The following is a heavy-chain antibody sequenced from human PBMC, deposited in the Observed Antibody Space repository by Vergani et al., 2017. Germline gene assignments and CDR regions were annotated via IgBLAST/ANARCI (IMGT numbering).Heavy chain of an antibody. CDR1: GYTLTELS. CDR3: ATVLQLDRMFDY. CDR2: FDPEEGEP. V-gene: IGHV1-24*01. Sequence: QVQLVQSGAEVKKPGASVKVSCKVSGYTLTELSMHWVRQAPGKGLEWMGGFDPEEGEPIYAQKFQGRVTMTEDTSTDTAYMELSSLRSEDTAVYYCATVLQLDRMFDYWGQGTLVTVSS. D-gene: IGHD6-13*01. J-gene: IGHJ4*02.